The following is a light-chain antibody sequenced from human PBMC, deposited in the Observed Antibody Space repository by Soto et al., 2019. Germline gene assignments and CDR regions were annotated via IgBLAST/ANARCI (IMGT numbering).Light chain of an antibody. CDR3: HQSGDSPT. V-gene: IGKV3-20*01. CDR2: GVS. Sequence: EIVLAQSPGTLSISPGERATLSCRASQSVSNNYLAWYQQKPGQAPRLLIYGVSNRAPGIPDRFSGSGSGTDITLTISRLEPEDFAVYYCHQSGDSPTFGQRSKVDIK. CDR1: QSVSNNY. J-gene: IGKJ1*01.